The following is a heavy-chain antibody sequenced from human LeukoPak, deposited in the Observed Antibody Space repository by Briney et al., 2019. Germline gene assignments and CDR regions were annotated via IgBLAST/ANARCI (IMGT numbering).Heavy chain of an antibody. CDR2: ITSAGST. J-gene: IGHJ4*02. Sequence: PGGSLRLSCAASGFTFSDFYMTWIRQAPGKGLEWISYITSAGSTYYAGSVKGRFTVSRDNSKNSLYLQMNSLRTEDTALYYCAKGLSNSGYDLGVFDYWGQGTLVTVSS. CDR3: AKGLSNSGYDLGVFDY. D-gene: IGHD5-12*01. CDR1: GFTFSDFY. V-gene: IGHV3-11*01.